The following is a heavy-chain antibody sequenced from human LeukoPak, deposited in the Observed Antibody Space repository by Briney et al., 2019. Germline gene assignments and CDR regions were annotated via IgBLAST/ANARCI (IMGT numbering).Heavy chain of an antibody. D-gene: IGHD6-13*01. V-gene: IGHV3-30*18. CDR2: ISYDGSNK. J-gene: IGHJ4*02. Sequence: GGSLRLSYAASGFTFSSYGMHWVRQAPGKGLEWVAVISYDGSNKYYADSVKGRFTISRDNSKNTLYLQMNSLRAEDTAVYYCAKDPTDDSSSWYYYFDYWGQGTLVTVSS. CDR3: AKDPTDDSSSWYYYFDY. CDR1: GFTFSSYG.